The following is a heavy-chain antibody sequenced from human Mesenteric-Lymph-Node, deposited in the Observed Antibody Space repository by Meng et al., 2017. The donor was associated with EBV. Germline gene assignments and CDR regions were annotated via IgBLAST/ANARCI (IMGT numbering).Heavy chain of an antibody. D-gene: IGHD2-2*01. V-gene: IGHV1-18*01. CDR3: TRDLDIVVVPTASDFDS. CDR2: ISGHNGNT. CDR1: GYTFTSHG. Sequence: PLGQSGPEVKKPGASVKVSCKASGYTFTSHGISWVRQAPGQGLEWMGWISGHNGNTNYAQKFQGRVTMTTDTSTSTAYMELRSLRSDDAAVYYCTRDLDIVVVPTASDFDSWGQGTLVTVSS. J-gene: IGHJ4*02.